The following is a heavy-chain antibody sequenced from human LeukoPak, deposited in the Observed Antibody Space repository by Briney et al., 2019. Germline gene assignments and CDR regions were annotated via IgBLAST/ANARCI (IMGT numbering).Heavy chain of an antibody. Sequence: PSETLSLTCTISGSSITSVSHYWGWIRQPPGKGLEWIGDIYYTGSTYYSPSLRSRVTMSVHTSEDQFSLRLNSVTAVDTAVYYCARRWGNIVGVTYEYWGQGTLVTVSS. CDR1: GSSITSVSHY. CDR3: ARRWGNIVGVTYEY. D-gene: IGHD3-16*01. CDR2: IYYTGST. V-gene: IGHV4-39*01. J-gene: IGHJ4*02.